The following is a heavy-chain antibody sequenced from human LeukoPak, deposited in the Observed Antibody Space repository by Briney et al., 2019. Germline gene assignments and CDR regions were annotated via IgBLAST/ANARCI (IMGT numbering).Heavy chain of an antibody. CDR2: ISSDGNT. CDR3: ARGQEQFSSPWQWGPRRKNFYYYGMDV. V-gene: IGHV3-66*01. CDR1: GFTVSSNF. Sequence: GGSLRLSCSPSGFTVSSNFMSWVRKAPGKGLEWVSVISSDGNTYYADSVKGRFTISRDNSRNTLSLQMHGLRADDTAVYYCARGQEQFSSPWQWGPRRKNFYYYGMDVWGQGTTVTVSS. J-gene: IGHJ6*02. D-gene: IGHD6-19*01.